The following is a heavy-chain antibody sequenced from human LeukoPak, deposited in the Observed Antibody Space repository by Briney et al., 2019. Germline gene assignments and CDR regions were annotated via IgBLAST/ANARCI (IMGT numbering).Heavy chain of an antibody. D-gene: IGHD1-26*01. V-gene: IGHV3-66*01. J-gene: IGHJ4*02. Sequence: GGSLRLSCAASGLTISGIYMSWVRQAPGQGLEWDSVIYSGGNTFYSNSVKDRFTISRDNSKNTLYLQMNSLRVEDTAVYYCAKAGWAGNYFDYWGQGALVTVAS. CDR2: IYSGGNT. CDR1: GLTISGIY. CDR3: AKAGWAGNYFDY.